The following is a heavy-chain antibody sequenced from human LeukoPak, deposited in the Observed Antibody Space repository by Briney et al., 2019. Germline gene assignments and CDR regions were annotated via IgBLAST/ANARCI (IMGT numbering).Heavy chain of an antibody. CDR1: DDTFSNYG. J-gene: IGHJ3*01. D-gene: IGHD6-19*01. Sequence: GPSVKVSCKASDDTFSNYGISWVRQAPGQGLEWMGWISTYNGNTHYAQKFQGRVTMTTDTSTNIAYLELRDLRSDDTAVYYCARTQWLEDAFDFWGQGTVVTVSS. CDR2: ISTYNGNT. V-gene: IGHV1-18*01. CDR3: ARTQWLEDAFDF.